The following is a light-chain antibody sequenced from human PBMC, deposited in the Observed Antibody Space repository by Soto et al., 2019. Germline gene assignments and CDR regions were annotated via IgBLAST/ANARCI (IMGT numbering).Light chain of an antibody. CDR1: SSDVGGYHY. CDR2: DVS. J-gene: IGLJ1*01. Sequence: QSVLTQPASVSESPGQSITISCTGTSSDVGGYHYVSWYQQHPGKAPKLIIYDVSDRPSGVSNRFSGSKSGNTASLTISGLQTEDEADYYCTSYTISSTDVFGTGTKATVL. CDR3: TSYTISSTDV. V-gene: IGLV2-14*01.